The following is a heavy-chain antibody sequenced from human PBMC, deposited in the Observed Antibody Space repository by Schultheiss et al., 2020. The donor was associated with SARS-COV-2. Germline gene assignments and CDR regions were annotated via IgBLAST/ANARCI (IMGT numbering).Heavy chain of an antibody. CDR1: GYTFTSYG. D-gene: IGHD3-9*01. CDR3: ARDRLMTRSGYNWFDP. V-gene: IGHV1-2*02. Sequence: ASVKVSCKASGYTFTSYGISWVRQAPGQGLEWMGWINPNSGGTNYAQKFQGRVTMTRDTSISTAYMELSRLRSDDTAVYYCARDRLMTRSGYNWFDPWGQGTLVTVSS. J-gene: IGHJ5*02. CDR2: INPNSGGT.